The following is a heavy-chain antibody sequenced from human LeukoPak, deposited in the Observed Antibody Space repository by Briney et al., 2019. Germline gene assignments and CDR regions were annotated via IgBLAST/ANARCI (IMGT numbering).Heavy chain of an antibody. CDR3: ARESKRYCSSTSCNDY. CDR1: GGTFGSYA. V-gene: IGHV1-69*01. D-gene: IGHD2-2*01. J-gene: IGHJ4*02. Sequence: SSVKVSCKASGGTFGSYAISWVRQAPGQGLEWMGGIIPIFGTANYAQKFQGRVTITADESTSTAYMELSSLRSEDTAVYYCARESKRYCSSTSCNDYWGQGTLVTVSS. CDR2: IIPIFGTA.